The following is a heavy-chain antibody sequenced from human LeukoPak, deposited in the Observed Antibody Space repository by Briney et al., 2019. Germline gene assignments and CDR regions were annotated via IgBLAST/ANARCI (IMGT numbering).Heavy chain of an antibody. CDR3: ARGPQYSSNWYWDY. D-gene: IGHD6-13*01. V-gene: IGHV4-4*07. CDR1: GGSISSYY. CDR2: IYTSGST. J-gene: IGHJ4*02. Sequence: PSETLSLTCTVSGGSISSYYWSWIRQPAGKGLEWIGRIYTSGSTNYNPSLKSRVTMSVDTSKNQFSLKLSSVTAADTAVYYCARGPQYSSNWYWDYWGQGTLVTVSS.